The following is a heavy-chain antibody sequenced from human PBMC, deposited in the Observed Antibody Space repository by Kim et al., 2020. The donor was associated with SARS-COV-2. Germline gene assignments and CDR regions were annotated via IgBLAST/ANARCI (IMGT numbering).Heavy chain of an antibody. CDR1: GFTFSSYT. D-gene: IGHD6-25*01. J-gene: IGHJ6*02. Sequence: GGSLRLSCAASGFTFSSYTMNWVRQAPGKGLEWVSAISSSSSYIYYADSVKGRFTISRDNAKNTLYLQMNSLRAEDTAVYYCAREDQERLGGGMDVWGQG. CDR2: ISSSSSYI. V-gene: IGHV3-21*01. CDR3: AREDQERLGGGMDV.